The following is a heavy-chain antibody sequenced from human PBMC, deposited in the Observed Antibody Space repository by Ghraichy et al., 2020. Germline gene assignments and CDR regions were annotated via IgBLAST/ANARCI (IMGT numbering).Heavy chain of an antibody. CDR1: GYTFTSYY. CDR2: INPSGGST. V-gene: IGHV1-46*01. Sequence: ASVKVSCKASGYTFTSYYMHWVRQAPGQGLEWMGIINPSGGSTSYAQKFQGRVTMTRDTSTSTVYMELSSLRSEDTAVYYCARGVMATTNFLEYYFDYWGQGTLVTVSS. J-gene: IGHJ4*02. D-gene: IGHD5-24*01. CDR3: ARGVMATTNFLEYYFDY.